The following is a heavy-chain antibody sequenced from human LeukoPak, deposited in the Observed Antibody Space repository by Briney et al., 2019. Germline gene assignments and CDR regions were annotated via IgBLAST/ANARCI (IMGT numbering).Heavy chain of an antibody. V-gene: IGHV3-23*01. Sequence: GGSLRLSCAASGFTFSNYAMNWVRQAPGKGLEWVSVISGSGDSTYYADSVKGRFTVSRDNSKNTLYLQMNSLRAEDTAVYYCARRDYYDSSGYRLDYWGQGTLVTVSS. D-gene: IGHD3-22*01. J-gene: IGHJ4*02. CDR1: GFTFSNYA. CDR2: ISGSGDST. CDR3: ARRDYYDSSGYRLDY.